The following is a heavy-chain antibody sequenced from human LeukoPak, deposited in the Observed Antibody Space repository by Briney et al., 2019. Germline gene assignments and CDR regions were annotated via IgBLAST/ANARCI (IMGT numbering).Heavy chain of an antibody. Sequence: PSETLSLTCTVSGGSISSGDYYWSWIRQPPGKGLEWIGYIYYSGGARYNPSLKSRVTMSVDTSKNQFSLRLSSVTAADTAVYYCVGDPSPSAAAGYFDYWGQGTLVTVSS. CDR2: IYYSGGA. J-gene: IGHJ4*02. CDR3: VGDPSPSAAAGYFDY. CDR1: GGSISSGDYY. V-gene: IGHV4-30-4*08. D-gene: IGHD6-13*01.